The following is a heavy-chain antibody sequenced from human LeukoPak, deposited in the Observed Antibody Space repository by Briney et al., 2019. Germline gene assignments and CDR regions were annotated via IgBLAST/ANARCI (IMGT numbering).Heavy chain of an antibody. CDR1: GYTFSAYD. CDR2: MNPNSGNT. Sequence: ASVKVSCKASGYTFSAYDINWVRQATGHGLEWMGWMNPNSGNTGFAQKFQGRVTMTRDNSINTAYMELSSLRSEDTAVYYCARGSNPDYYYYYYMDVWGKGTTVTVSS. J-gene: IGHJ6*03. V-gene: IGHV1-8*01. D-gene: IGHD4-11*01. CDR3: ARGSNPDYYYYYYMDV.